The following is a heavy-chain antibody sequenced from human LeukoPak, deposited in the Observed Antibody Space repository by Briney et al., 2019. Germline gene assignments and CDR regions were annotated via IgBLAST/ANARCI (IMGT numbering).Heavy chain of an antibody. Sequence: GGSLRLSCAASGFTFSSYSMNWVRQAPGKGLEWVSYISSSGSTIYYADSVKGRFTISRDNAKNSLYLQMNSLRAEGTAVYYCARGGFGYYDILTGYSNPFDYWGQGTLVTVSS. CDR2: ISSSGSTI. CDR1: GFTFSSYS. J-gene: IGHJ4*02. V-gene: IGHV3-48*04. D-gene: IGHD3-9*01. CDR3: ARGGFGYYDILTGYSNPFDY.